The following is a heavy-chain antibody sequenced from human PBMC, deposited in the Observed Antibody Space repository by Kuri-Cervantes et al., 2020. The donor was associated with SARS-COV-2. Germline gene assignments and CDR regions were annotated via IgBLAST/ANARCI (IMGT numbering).Heavy chain of an antibody. V-gene: IGHV3-30-3*01. D-gene: IGHD3-10*01. CDR1: GFTFSSYA. J-gene: IGHJ4*02. CDR3: ARDAAFYGSGNHFDY. CDR2: ISYDGSNK. Sequence: GGSLRLSCAASGFTFSSYAMHWVRQAPGKGLEWVAVISYDGSNKYYADSVKGRFTISRDNPKNTLYLQMNSLRAEDTAVYYCARDAAFYGSGNHFDYWGQGTLVTVSS.